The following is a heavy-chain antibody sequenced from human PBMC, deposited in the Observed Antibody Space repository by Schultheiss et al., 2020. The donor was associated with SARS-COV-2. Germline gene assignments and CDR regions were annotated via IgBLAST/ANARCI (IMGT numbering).Heavy chain of an antibody. J-gene: IGHJ3*02. CDR2: IKQDGSEK. V-gene: IGHV3-7*01. Sequence: ETLSLTCTVSGYSISSGYYWGWIRQPPGKGLEWVANIKQDGSEKYYVDSVKGRFTISRDNAKNSLYLQMNSLRAEDTAVYYCAREAAAAGRLDAFDIWGQGTMVTVSS. CDR3: AREAAAAGRLDAFDI. CDR1: GYSISSGYY. D-gene: IGHD6-13*01.